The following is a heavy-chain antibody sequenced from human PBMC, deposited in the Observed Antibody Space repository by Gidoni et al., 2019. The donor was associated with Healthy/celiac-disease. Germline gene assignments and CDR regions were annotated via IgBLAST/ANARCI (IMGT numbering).Heavy chain of an antibody. Sequence: QLQLQESGPGLVKPSETLSLTCTVSGGSISSSSYYWGWIRQPPGKGLEWIGSIYYSGSTYYNPSLKSRVTISVDTSKNQFSLKLSSVTAADTAVYYCAREDYGDYVYWYWGQGTLVTVSS. CDR2: IYYSGST. D-gene: IGHD4-17*01. J-gene: IGHJ4*02. CDR1: GGSISSSSYY. V-gene: IGHV4-39*01. CDR3: AREDYGDYVYWY.